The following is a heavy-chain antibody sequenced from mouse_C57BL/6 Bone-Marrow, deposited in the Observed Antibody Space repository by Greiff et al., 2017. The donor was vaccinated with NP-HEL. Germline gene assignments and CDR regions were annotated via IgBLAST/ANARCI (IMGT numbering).Heavy chain of an antibody. Sequence: QVQLKQPGAELVKPGASVKLSCKASGYTFTSYWMHWVKQRPGQGLEWIGMIHPNSGSTNYNEKFKSKATLTVDKSSSTAYMQLSSLTSEDSAVYYCARSGLGPFAYWGQGTLVTVSA. CDR2: IHPNSGST. D-gene: IGHD4-1*01. V-gene: IGHV1-64*01. CDR3: ARSGLGPFAY. J-gene: IGHJ3*01. CDR1: GYTFTSYW.